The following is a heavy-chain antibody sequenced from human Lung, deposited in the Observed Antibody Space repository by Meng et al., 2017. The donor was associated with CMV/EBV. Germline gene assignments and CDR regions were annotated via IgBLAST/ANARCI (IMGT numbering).Heavy chain of an antibody. J-gene: IGHJ4*02. CDR2: IKQDGSEK. Sequence: GGXXRLSCAASGFILSSYWMSWVRQAPGKGLEWVANIKQDGSEKYYVDSVRGRFTISRDNAKSSLYLQMNGLRAEDTAVYYCARNPVTNRRGSHFDCWGQGTLVTVSS. CDR1: GFILSSYW. V-gene: IGHV3-7*01. CDR3: ARNPVTNRRGSHFDC. D-gene: IGHD4-17*01.